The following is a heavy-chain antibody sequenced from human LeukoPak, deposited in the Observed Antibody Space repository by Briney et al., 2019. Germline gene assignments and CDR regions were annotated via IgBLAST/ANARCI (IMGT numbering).Heavy chain of an antibody. V-gene: IGHV1-18*01. CDR3: ARTRSLGRSWSRAWLDP. D-gene: IGHD6-13*01. Sequence: ASVKVSCKASGYTFTDYGISWVRQAPGQGLEWMGWISAHNDNANYAQKFQGRVTMTTDTSTSTVYMEIRSLRSDDTAVYYCARTRSLGRSWSRAWLDPWGQGTLITVSS. J-gene: IGHJ5*02. CDR2: ISAHNDNA. CDR1: GYTFTDYG.